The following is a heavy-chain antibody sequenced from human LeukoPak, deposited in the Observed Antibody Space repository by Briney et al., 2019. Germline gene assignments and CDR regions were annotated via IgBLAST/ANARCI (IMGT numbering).Heavy chain of an antibody. Sequence: GPSVKVSCKASGYTLTGYHMHWVRQAPGQGLEWMGWINSNSGGTNYAQKFQGRVTMTRDTSISTAYMELSRLRSDDTAVYYCARESAVAGSLGFDYWGQGTLVTVSS. D-gene: IGHD6-19*01. CDR3: ARESAVAGSLGFDY. J-gene: IGHJ4*02. CDR1: GYTLTGYH. V-gene: IGHV1-2*02. CDR2: INSNSGGT.